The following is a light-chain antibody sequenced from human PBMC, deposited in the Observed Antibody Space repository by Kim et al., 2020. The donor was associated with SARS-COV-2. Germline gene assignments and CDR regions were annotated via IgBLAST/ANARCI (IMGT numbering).Light chain of an antibody. CDR3: QQYNSYPPT. J-gene: IGKJ1*01. CDR2: DAS. V-gene: IGKV1-8*01. CDR1: QGISSC. Sequence: AIRITQSPSTLSASTGDRVTITCRASQGISSCLAWYQQKPGKAPKLLIYDASTLQSGVPSRFSGSGSGTEFTLTISSLQSDDFATYYCQQYNSYPPTFGQGTKVDIK.